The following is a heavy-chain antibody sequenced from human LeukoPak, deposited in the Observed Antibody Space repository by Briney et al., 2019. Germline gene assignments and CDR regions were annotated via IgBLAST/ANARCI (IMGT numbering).Heavy chain of an antibody. J-gene: IGHJ4*02. CDR2: VSGSGAST. D-gene: IGHD2-15*01. V-gene: IGHV3-23*01. Sequence: GGSLRLSCAASGFTFSSYAMSWVRQAPGKGLEWVSAVSGSGASTYYADSVKGRFTISRDNSKNTLYLQMNSLRAEDTAVYYCAKDSCSDAACYLDYWGQGTLVTVSS. CDR1: GFTFSSYA. CDR3: AKDSCSDAACYLDY.